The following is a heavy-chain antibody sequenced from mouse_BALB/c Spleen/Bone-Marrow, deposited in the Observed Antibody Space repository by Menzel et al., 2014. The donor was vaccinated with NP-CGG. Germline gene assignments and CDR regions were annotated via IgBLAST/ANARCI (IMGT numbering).Heavy chain of an antibody. Sequence: EESGPGLVKPSQSLSLTCSVTGYSITGGYYWNWIRQFPGNKLEWMGYISYDGSNNYNPSLKNRISITRDTSKNQFFLKLNSVTTEDTATYYCARGEGWHYFDYWGQGTTLTVSS. CDR3: ARGEGWHYFDY. CDR2: ISYDGSN. J-gene: IGHJ2*01. D-gene: IGHD2-3*01. CDR1: GYSITGGYY. V-gene: IGHV3-6*02.